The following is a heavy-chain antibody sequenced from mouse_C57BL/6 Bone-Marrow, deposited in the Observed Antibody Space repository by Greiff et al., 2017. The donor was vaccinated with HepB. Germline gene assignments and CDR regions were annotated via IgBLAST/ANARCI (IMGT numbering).Heavy chain of an antibody. CDR1: GYSITSGYY. D-gene: IGHD1-1*01. J-gene: IGHJ2*01. CDR3: ARDDTTVVGDYFDY. Sequence: ESGPGLVKPSQSLSLTCSVTGYSITSGYYWNWIRQFPGNKLEWMGYISYDGSNNYNPSLKNRISITRDTSKNQFFLKLNSVTTEDTATYYCARDDTTVVGDYFDYWGQGTTLTVSS. CDR2: ISYDGSN. V-gene: IGHV3-6*01.